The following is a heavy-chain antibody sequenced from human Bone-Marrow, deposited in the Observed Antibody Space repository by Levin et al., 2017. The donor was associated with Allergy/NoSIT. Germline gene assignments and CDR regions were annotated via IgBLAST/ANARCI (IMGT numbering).Heavy chain of an antibody. CDR2: IIPTFKTT. CDR3: ARGRGGQVFSGQVYMDV. J-gene: IGHJ6*03. Sequence: PVASVKVSCKASGDSFNTYAVTWVRQAPGRGLDWVGGIIPTFKTTYYAQKLQGRVTLTADESLNTVYMELSGLTSADTAMYFCARGRGGQVFSGQVYMDVWGQGTAVTVSS. V-gene: IGHV1-69*13. CDR1: GDSFNTYA. D-gene: IGHD3-10*02.